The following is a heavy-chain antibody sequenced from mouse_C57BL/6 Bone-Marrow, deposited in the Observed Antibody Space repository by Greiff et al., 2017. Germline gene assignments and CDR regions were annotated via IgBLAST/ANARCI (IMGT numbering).Heavy chain of an antibody. Sequence: EVQLVESGGDLVKPGGSLKLSCAASGFTFSSYGMSWVRQTPDKRLEWVATISSGGSYTYYPDSVKGRFTISRDNAKNTLYLQMSSLKSEDTAMYYCARSYDYDWYFDVWGTGTTVTVSS. D-gene: IGHD2-4*01. CDR3: ARSYDYDWYFDV. CDR2: ISSGGSYT. V-gene: IGHV5-6*01. J-gene: IGHJ1*03. CDR1: GFTFSSYG.